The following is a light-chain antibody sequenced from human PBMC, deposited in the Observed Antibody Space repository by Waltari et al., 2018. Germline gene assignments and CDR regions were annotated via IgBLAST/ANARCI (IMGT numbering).Light chain of an antibody. CDR2: GAS. V-gene: IGKV3-20*01. Sequence: EIVFTQSPGTLSFAPGERATLSCRTSQSISSSYLAWYQQKPGQAPRLLIYGASSRATGIPDRFSGSGSGTDFTLTISRLDPEDFAVYCCQQYGSSPWTFGQGTKVEI. CDR1: QSISSSY. J-gene: IGKJ1*01. CDR3: QQYGSSPWT.